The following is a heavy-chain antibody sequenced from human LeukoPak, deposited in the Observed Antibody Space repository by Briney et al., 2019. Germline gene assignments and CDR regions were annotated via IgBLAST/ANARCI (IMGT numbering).Heavy chain of an antibody. V-gene: IGHV3-21*01. Sequence: PGGSLRLSCAASGFTFSAYNMNWVRQAPGKGLEWVSSISSSSNYIYYADSVKGRFTISRDNAKISLYLQMNSLRAEDTDVYYCARDVGASAPDAFDIWGQGTMVTVSS. D-gene: IGHD1-26*01. J-gene: IGHJ3*02. CDR1: GFTFSAYN. CDR2: ISSSSNYI. CDR3: ARDVGASAPDAFDI.